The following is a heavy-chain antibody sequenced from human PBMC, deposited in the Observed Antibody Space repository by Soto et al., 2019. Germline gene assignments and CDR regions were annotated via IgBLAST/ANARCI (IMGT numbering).Heavy chain of an antibody. CDR2: ISGSGGST. J-gene: IGHJ4*02. D-gene: IGHD3-3*01. V-gene: IGHV3-23*01. CDR3: AKSPTYYDFWSGYYTGFDY. CDR1: GFTFSSYA. Sequence: GGSLRLSCAASGFTFSSYAMSWVRQAPGKGLEWVSAISGSGGSTYYADSVKGRFTISRDNSKNTLYLQMNSLRAEDTAVYYCAKSPTYYDFWSGYYTGFDYWGQGTLVTVSS.